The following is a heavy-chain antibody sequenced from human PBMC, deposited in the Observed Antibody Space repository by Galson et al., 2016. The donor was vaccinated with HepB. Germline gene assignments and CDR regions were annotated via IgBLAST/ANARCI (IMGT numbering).Heavy chain of an antibody. CDR3: ARGSSCWHLFITGGYYYYGMDV. V-gene: IGHV3-7*03. J-gene: IGHJ6*02. D-gene: IGHD6-19*01. CDR2: IKQDGSEK. CDR1: GFTFSSYW. Sequence: SMRLPCAASGFTFSSYWMSWVRQAPGKGLEGVTKIKQDGSEKYYVDSVKGRLTISRNNAKNSLYLQMNSLRAEDTAVYYCARGSSCWHLFITGGYYYYGMDVWGQGTTVTVSS.